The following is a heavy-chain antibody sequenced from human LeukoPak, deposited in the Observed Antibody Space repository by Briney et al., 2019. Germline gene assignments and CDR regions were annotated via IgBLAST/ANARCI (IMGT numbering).Heavy chain of an antibody. CDR2: INPNSGGT. Sequence: VASVKVSCKASGYTFTGYYMHWVRQAPGQGLEWMGWINPNSGGTNYAQKFQGRVTMTRDTSISTAYMELSRLRSDDTAVYYCATGPTTVVRNDLPRDPPNPYWGQGTLVTVSS. CDR1: GYTFTGYY. D-gene: IGHD1-1*01. J-gene: IGHJ4*02. CDR3: ATGPTTVVRNDLPRDPPNPY. V-gene: IGHV1-2*02.